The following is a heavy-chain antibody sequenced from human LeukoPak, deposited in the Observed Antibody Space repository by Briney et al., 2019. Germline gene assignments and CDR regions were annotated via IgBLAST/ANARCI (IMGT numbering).Heavy chain of an antibody. J-gene: IGHJ4*02. D-gene: IGHD5-18*01. V-gene: IGHV1-24*01. CDR2: FDPEDGET. CDR3: AAALGYSYGFGD. Sequence: ASVNVSCKVSGYIHTQLSMHWVGQAAGKGLEWMGGFDPEDGETIYAQKFQGRVTMTEDTSTDTAYMELSSLRSEDTAVYYGAAALGYSYGFGDWGQGTLVTVCS. CDR1: GYIHTQLS.